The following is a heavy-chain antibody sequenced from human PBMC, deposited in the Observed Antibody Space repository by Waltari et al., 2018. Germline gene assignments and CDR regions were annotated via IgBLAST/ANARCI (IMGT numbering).Heavy chain of an antibody. V-gene: IGHV4-34*01. Sequence: QVQLQQWGAGLLKPSETLSLTCAVYGGSFSGYYWRWIRQPPGKGLEWIGEINHSGSTNYNPSLKSRVTISVDTSKNQFSLKLSSVTAADTAVYYCASGYGVYYYYMDVWGKGTTVTVSS. J-gene: IGHJ6*03. CDR2: INHSGST. CDR3: ASGYGVYYYYMDV. D-gene: IGHD4-17*01. CDR1: GGSFSGYY.